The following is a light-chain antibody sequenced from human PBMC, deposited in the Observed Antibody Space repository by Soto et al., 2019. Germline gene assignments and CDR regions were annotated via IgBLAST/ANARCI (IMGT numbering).Light chain of an antibody. J-gene: IGKJ5*01. CDR3: QQYSNWPPIT. V-gene: IGKV3-20*01. CDR2: GAS. Sequence: EIVLTQSPGTLSLSPGERATLSCRASQSVSSSHLAWYQQKPGQAPRLLIYGASSRATGIPDRFSGSGSGTDFTLTISSLQSEDFAVYYCQQYSNWPPITFGQGTRLEIK. CDR1: QSVSSSH.